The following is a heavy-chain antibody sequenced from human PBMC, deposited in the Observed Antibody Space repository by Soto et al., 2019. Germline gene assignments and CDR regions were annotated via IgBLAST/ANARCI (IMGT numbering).Heavy chain of an antibody. V-gene: IGHV3-23*01. CDR3: AKDVTMIVVAASPRLVV. Sequence: GGSLRLSCAASGFTFSSYAMSWVRQAPGKGLEWVSAISGSGGSTYYADSVKGRFTISRDNSKNTLYLQMNSLRAEDTAVYYCAKDVTMIVVAASPRLVVSYPGTTLTVS. D-gene: IGHD3-22*01. CDR2: ISGSGGST. CDR1: GFTFSSYA. J-gene: IGHJ6*02.